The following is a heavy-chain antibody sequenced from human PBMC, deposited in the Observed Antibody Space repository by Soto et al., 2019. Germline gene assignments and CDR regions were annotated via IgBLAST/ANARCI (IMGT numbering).Heavy chain of an antibody. D-gene: IGHD6-6*01. CDR3: ARDSASQYSSSYNFDY. J-gene: IGHJ4*02. CDR1: GYTFTSYY. CDR2: INPSGGST. Sequence: ASVKVSCKASGYTFTSYYMHWVRQAPGQGLEWMGIINPSGGSTSYAQKFQGRVTMTRDTSTSTVYMELSSLRSEDTAVYYCARDSASQYSSSYNFDYWGQGTLVTVSS. V-gene: IGHV1-46*03.